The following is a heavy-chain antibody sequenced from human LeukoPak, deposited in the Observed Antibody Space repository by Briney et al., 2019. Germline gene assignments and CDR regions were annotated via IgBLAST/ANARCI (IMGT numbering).Heavy chain of an antibody. D-gene: IGHD1-26*01. J-gene: IGHJ4*02. CDR3: TRGGELMNF. Sequence: SETLSLTCTVSSGSVNSGNYYWTWIRQPAGKRLEWIGRIYTSGSTNYNPSLKSRVTISIDASKNQFSLRLTSVTAADTAVYYCTRGGELMNFWGQGTLVTVSS. CDR2: IYTSGST. CDR1: SGSVNSGNYY. V-gene: IGHV4-61*02.